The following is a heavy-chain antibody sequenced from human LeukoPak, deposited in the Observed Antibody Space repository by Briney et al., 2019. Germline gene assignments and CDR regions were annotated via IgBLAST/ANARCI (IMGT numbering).Heavy chain of an antibody. CDR3: ARGPIHAHIDY. D-gene: IGHD2-21*01. Sequence: PGGSLRLSCAASGFTFSSYAMHWVRQAPGKGLEWVSYISSSGSTIYYADSVKGRFTISRDNAKNSLYLQMNSLRAEDTAVYYCARGPIHAHIDYWGQGTLVTVSS. CDR1: GFTFSSYA. J-gene: IGHJ4*02. V-gene: IGHV3-48*04. CDR2: ISSSGSTI.